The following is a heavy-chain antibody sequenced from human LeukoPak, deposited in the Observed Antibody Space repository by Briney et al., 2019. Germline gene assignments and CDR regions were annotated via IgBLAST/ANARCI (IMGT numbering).Heavy chain of an antibody. CDR2: IIPILGIA. CDR1: GGTFSSYA. D-gene: IGHD3-3*01. V-gene: IGHV1-69*04. Sequence: SVTVSCKASGGTFSSYAISWVRQAPGQGLEWMGRIIPILGIANYAQKLQGRVTMTTDTSTSTAYMELRSLRSDDTAVYYCARGRVRLRFLSAALYYYMDVWGKGTTVTVSS. CDR3: ARGRVRLRFLSAALYYYMDV. J-gene: IGHJ6*03.